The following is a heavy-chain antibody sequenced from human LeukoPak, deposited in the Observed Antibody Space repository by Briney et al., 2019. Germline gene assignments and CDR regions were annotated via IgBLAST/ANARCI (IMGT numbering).Heavy chain of an antibody. CDR2: ISGGGGSSYYA. D-gene: IGHD3-9*01. J-gene: IGHJ4*02. CDR3: AKFNDILTGYFDY. CDR1: GFTFSSYA. Sequence: AGSLRLSCAASGFTFSSYAMSWVRQSPGKGLEWVSAISGGGGSSYYAYYSDSVRGRFTISRDNSKNMLYPQMNSLRAEDTAVYFCAKFNDILTGYFDYWGQGTLVTVSS. V-gene: IGHV3-23*01.